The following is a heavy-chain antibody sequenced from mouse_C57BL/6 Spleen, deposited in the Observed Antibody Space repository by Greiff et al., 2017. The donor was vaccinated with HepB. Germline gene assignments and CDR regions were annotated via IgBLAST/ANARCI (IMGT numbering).Heavy chain of an antibody. CDR3: TVIYYYGSSAWFAY. D-gene: IGHD1-1*01. Sequence: EVKVEESGGGLVQPGGSMKLSCVASGFTFSNYWMNWVRQSPEKGLEWVAQIRLKSDNYATHYAESVKGRFTISRDDSKSSVYLQMNNLSAEDTGIYYCTVIYYYGSSAWFAYWGQGTLVTVSA. V-gene: IGHV6-3*01. CDR2: IRLKSDNYAT. CDR1: GFTFSNYW. J-gene: IGHJ3*01.